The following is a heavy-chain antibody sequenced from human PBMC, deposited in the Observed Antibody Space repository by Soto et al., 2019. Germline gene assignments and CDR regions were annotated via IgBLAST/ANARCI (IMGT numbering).Heavy chain of an antibody. Sequence: EVQLVESGGGLVKPGGSLRLSCAASGFTFSSYSMNWVRQAPGKGLEWVSSISSSSSYIYYADSVKGRFTISRDNAKNSLYLQMNSLRAEDTAVYYCARESSVYLLAARPGGLDYWGQGTLVTVSS. CDR1: GFTFSSYS. D-gene: IGHD6-6*01. V-gene: IGHV3-21*01. CDR2: ISSSSSYI. J-gene: IGHJ4*02. CDR3: ARESSVYLLAARPGGLDY.